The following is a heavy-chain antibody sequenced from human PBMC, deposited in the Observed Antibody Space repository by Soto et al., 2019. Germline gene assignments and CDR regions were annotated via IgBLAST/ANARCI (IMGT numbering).Heavy chain of an antibody. CDR3: ARSPYNWNYVDAFDI. J-gene: IGHJ3*02. CDR2: INPILGIA. V-gene: IGHV1-69*02. D-gene: IGHD1-7*01. Sequence: QVQLVQSGAEVKKPGSSVQVSCKASGGTFSSYTITWVRQAPGQGLEWMGRINPILGIANYAQKFQGRVTITADKSTSTDYMELSSLRSEDTAMYYCARSPYNWNYVDAFDIWGQGTMVTVSS. CDR1: GGTFSSYT.